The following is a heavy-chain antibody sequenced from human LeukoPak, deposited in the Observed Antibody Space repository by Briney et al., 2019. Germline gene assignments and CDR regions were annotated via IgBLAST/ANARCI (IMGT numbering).Heavy chain of an antibody. CDR2: INPNSGGT. V-gene: IGHV1-2*06. CDR1: GYTFTGYY. J-gene: IGHJ6*03. D-gene: IGHD5-18*01. CDR3: ARDGDSYGYYYYYYMDV. Sequence: ASVKVSCKASGYTFTGYYMHWVRQAPGQGLEWMGRINPNSGGTNYAQKFQGRVTMTRDTSTSTAYMELSRLRSDDTAVYYCARDGDSYGYYYYYYMDVWGKGATVTVSS.